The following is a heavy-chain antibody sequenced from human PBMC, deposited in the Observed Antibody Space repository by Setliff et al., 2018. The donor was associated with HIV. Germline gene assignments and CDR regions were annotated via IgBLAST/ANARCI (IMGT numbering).Heavy chain of an antibody. CDR2: ISYNGGTT. J-gene: IGHJ4*02. D-gene: IGHD3-10*01. CDR1: GFTFSDYT. Sequence: PGGSLRLSCAASGFTFSDYTMSWVRQAPGKGLEWVSSISYNGGTTYYADSVKGRFTISRDNFKNTLYLQMGSLRAEDTALYYCAKERLYGSGRAFDYWGQGTLVTVSS. V-gene: IGHV3-23*01. CDR3: AKERLYGSGRAFDY.